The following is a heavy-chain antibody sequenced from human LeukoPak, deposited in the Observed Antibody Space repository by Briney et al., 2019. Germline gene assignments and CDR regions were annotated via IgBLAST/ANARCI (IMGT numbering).Heavy chain of an antibody. CDR3: ATLPGIAPQRVRYYYYGMDV. CDR2: IYYSGST. D-gene: IGHD6-13*01. Sequence: SETLSLTCTVSGGSISSSSYYWGWIRQPPGKGLEWIGSIYYSGSTYYNPSLKSRVTISVDTSKNQFPLKLSSVTAADTAVYYCATLPGIAPQRVRYYYYGMDVWGQGTTVTVSS. J-gene: IGHJ6*02. CDR1: GGSISSSSYY. V-gene: IGHV4-39*01.